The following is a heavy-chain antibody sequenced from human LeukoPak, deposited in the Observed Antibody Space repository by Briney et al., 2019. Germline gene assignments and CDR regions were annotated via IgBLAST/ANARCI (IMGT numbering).Heavy chain of an antibody. V-gene: IGHV4-59*01. D-gene: IGHD5-12*01. CDR2: IYHSAST. Sequence: SETLSLTCTVSGDSISSYYGSWIRQPPGKGLEWIGYIYHSASTNYNPSLKSRVTISVDTSKNQFSLKLSSVTAADTAVYYCAAGCSGYDAVDYWGQGTLVTVSS. CDR1: GDSISSYY. CDR3: AAGCSGYDAVDY. J-gene: IGHJ4*02.